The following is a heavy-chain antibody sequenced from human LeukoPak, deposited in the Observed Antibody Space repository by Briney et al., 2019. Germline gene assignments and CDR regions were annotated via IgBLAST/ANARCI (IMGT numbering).Heavy chain of an antibody. D-gene: IGHD6-19*01. CDR2: INAGNGNT. V-gene: IGHV1-3*01. Sequence: ASVKVSCKASGYTFTSYAMHWVRQAPGQRLEWMGWINAGNGNTKYSQKFQGRVTITRDTSASTAYMELRSLRSDDTAVYYCARTYSSGWYPPPLYYYYGMDVWGQGTTVTVSS. CDR1: GYTFTSYA. CDR3: ARTYSSGWYPPPLYYYYGMDV. J-gene: IGHJ6*02.